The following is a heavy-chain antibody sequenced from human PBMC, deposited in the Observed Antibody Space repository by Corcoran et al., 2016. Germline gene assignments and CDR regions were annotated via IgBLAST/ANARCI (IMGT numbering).Heavy chain of an antibody. CDR2: IIPIFGTA. J-gene: IGHJ6*02. CDR3: ARDLPRPDLIVVPAADPYYYYGMDV. V-gene: IGHV1-69*01. CDR1: GGTFSSYA. Sequence: QVQLVQSGAEVKKPGSSVKVSCKASGGTFSSYAISWVRQAPGQGLEWMGGIIPIFGTANYAQTFQGRVTITADESTSTAYMELSSLRSEDTAVYYCARDLPRPDLIVVPAADPYYYYGMDVWGQGTTVTVSS. D-gene: IGHD2-2*01.